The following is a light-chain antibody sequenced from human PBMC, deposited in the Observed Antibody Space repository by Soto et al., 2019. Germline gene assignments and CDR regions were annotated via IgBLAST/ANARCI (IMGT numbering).Light chain of an antibody. V-gene: IGLV2-23*02. J-gene: IGLJ2*01. CDR1: SSNVGSYDL. CDR3: CSYAASNTLI. CDR2: EVT. Sequence: QSALTQPASVPGSPGQSITISCTGTSSNVGSYDLVSWYQQHPGKAPKLLIYEVTKRPSGVSNRFSGSKSGNTASLTISGLQAEDEADYACCSYAASNTLIFGGGTKLTVL.